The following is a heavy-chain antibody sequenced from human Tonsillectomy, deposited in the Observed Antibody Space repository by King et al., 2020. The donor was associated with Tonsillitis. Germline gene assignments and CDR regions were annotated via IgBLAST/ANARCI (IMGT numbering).Heavy chain of an antibody. CDR2: IYYSGST. D-gene: IGHD2-15*01. CDR3: ARDLLGWYFDL. Sequence: VQLQESGPGLVKPSETLSLTCTVSGGSISSYYWSWNRQPPGKGLEWIGYIYYSGSTNYNPSLKSRVTISVDTSKNQFSLRLSSVTAADTAVYYCARDLLGWYFDLWGRGTLVTVSS. CDR1: GGSISSYY. V-gene: IGHV4-59*01. J-gene: IGHJ2*01.